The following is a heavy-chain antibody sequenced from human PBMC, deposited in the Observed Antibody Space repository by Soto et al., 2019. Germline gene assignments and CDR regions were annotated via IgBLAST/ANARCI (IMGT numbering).Heavy chain of an antibody. J-gene: IGHJ4*02. D-gene: IGHD2-8*01. Sequence: GGSLRLSCAASGFTFSSYAMSWVRQAPGKGLEWVSAISGSGGSTYYADSVKGRFTISRDNSKNTLYLQMNSLRAEDTAVYYCAKSGCTNGVCSLWWLSYFDYWGQGTLVTVSS. CDR1: GFTFSSYA. CDR3: AKSGCTNGVCSLWWLSYFDY. V-gene: IGHV3-23*01. CDR2: ISGSGGST.